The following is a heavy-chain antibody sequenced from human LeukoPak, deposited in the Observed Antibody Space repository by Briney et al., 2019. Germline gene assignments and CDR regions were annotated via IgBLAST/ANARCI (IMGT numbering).Heavy chain of an antibody. V-gene: IGHV3-21*01. CDR1: GFTFSSYS. Sequence: GGSLRLSCAASGFTFSSYSMNWVRQAPGKGLEWVSSISSSSSYIYYADSVKGRFTISRDNSKNSLYLQMNSLRAEDTAVYYCARVRASNYDYVWGSYDLPADFDYWGQGTLVTVSS. CDR2: ISSSSSYI. D-gene: IGHD3-16*01. CDR3: ARVRASNYDYVWGSYDLPADFDY. J-gene: IGHJ4*02.